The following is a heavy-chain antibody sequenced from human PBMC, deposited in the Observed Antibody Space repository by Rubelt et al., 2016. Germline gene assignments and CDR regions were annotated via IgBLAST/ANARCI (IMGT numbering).Heavy chain of an antibody. CDR1: GGSVSSGSYY. V-gene: IGHV4-61*01. CDR3: ARDAEESYFDY. Sequence: QVQLQESGPGLVKPSETLSLTCTVSGGSVSSGSYYWSWIRQPPGKGLEWIGYIYYSGSTYYNPSLKSRVTISVDTSKNQFSLKLGSATAADTAVYYCARDAEESYFDYWGQGTLVTVSS. J-gene: IGHJ4*02. CDR2: IYYSGST.